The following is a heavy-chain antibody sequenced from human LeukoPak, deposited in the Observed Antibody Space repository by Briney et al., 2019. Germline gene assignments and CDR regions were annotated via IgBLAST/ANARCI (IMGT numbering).Heavy chain of an antibody. Sequence: PSETLSLTCAVYGGSFSGYYWRWIRQPPGKGLEWIGEINHSGSTNYNPSLKSRVTISVDTSKNQFSLKLSSVTAADTAVYYCARRMRYSGYDYPFDYWGQGTLVTVSS. CDR3: ARRMRYSGYDYPFDY. V-gene: IGHV4-34*01. D-gene: IGHD5-12*01. CDR2: INHSGST. CDR1: GGSFSGYY. J-gene: IGHJ4*02.